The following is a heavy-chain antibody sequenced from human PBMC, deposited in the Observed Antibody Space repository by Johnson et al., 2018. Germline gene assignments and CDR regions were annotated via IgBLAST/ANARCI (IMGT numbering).Heavy chain of an antibody. CDR3: ARDLRQPGAEYFQH. CDR1: GFIFGDYS. D-gene: IGHD3-10*01. Sequence: VQLVESGGGLVQPGGSLKVSCVASGFIFGDYSMNWVRQAPGQGLEWVSSLSASSNYIYYPDSVKGRFTISRDNAKNSLYLQMSSLRAEDTAVYYCARDLRQPGAEYFQHWGRGTLVTVSA. V-gene: IGHV3-21*01. CDR2: LSASSNYI. J-gene: IGHJ1*01.